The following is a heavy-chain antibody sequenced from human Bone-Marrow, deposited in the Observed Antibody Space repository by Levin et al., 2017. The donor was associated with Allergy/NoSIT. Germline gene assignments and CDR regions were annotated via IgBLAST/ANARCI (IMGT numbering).Heavy chain of an antibody. CDR2: FDPEDGET. CDR3: ATDHSPGGGSYYLFDY. CDR1: GYTLTELS. J-gene: IGHJ4*02. D-gene: IGHD1-26*01. V-gene: IGHV1-24*01. Sequence: ASVKVSCKVSGYTLTELSMHWVRQAPGKGLEWMGGFDPEDGETIYAQKFQGRVTMTEDTSTDTAYMELSSLRSEDTAVYYCATDHSPGGGSYYLFDYWGQGTLVTVSS.